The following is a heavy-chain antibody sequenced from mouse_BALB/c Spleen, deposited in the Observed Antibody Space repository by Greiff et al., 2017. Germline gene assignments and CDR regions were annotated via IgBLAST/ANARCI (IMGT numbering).Heavy chain of an antibody. CDR1: GFTFTDYY. Sequence: EVQGVESGGGLVQPGGSLRLSCATSGFTFTDYYMSWVRQPPGKALEWLGFIRNKANGYTTEYSASVKGRFTISRDNSQSILYLQMNTLRAEDSATYYCARDSYGNYDVWGAGTTVTVSS. V-gene: IGHV7-3*02. CDR3: ARDSYGNYDV. J-gene: IGHJ1*01. D-gene: IGHD2-10*02. CDR2: IRNKANGYTT.